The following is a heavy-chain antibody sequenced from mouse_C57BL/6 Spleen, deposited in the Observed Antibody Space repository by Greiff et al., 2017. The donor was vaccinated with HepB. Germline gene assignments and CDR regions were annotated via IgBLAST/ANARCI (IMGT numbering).Heavy chain of an antibody. CDR1: GYTFTSYW. CDR3: ARFGTDAMDY. V-gene: IGHV1-72*01. CDR2: IDPNSGGT. J-gene: IGHJ4*01. Sequence: QVQLQQPGAELVKPGASVKLSCKASGYTFTSYWMHWVKQRPGRGLEWSGRIDPNSGGTKYNEKFKSKATLTVDKPSSTAYMQRSSLTSEDSAVYYCARFGTDAMDYWGQGTSVTVSS. D-gene: IGHD4-1*01.